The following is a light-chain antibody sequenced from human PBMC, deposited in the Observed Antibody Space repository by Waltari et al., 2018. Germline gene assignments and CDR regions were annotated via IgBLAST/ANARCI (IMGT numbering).Light chain of an antibody. V-gene: IGLV1-47*01. Sequence: QSVLSQPPSASATPGQRVSISCSGSHPNLGRNYLYWYQQLPGTAPKLLIYSNNQRPSRVPDRFSASKYGTSASLAISELRSEDEGIYYCASWDDSHYVFGPGTTVSVL. CDR2: SNN. CDR3: ASWDDSHYV. J-gene: IGLJ1*01. CDR1: HPNLGRNY.